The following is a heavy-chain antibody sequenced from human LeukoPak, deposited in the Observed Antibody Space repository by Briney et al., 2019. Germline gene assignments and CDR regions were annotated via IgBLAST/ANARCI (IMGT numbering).Heavy chain of an antibody. CDR1: GFTVSSNY. D-gene: IGHD3-10*01. J-gene: IGHJ6*03. CDR2: IYSGGST. Sequence: GGSLRLSCAASGFTVSSNYMSWVRQAPGKGLEWVSVIYSGGSTFYADSVKGRFTISRDNSKNTLYLQMNSLRAEDTAVYYCARHGSITMVRGRLRYYYMDVWGKGTTVTISS. V-gene: IGHV3-66*04. CDR3: ARHGSITMVRGRLRYYYMDV.